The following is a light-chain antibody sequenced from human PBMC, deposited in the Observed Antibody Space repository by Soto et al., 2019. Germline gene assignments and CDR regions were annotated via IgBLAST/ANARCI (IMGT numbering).Light chain of an antibody. Sequence: IQMTQYPTTLSGSVGDRVTITCRASRTISSLFAWYQQKTGKAPKLLIYKASTLKSGVPSRFSGSGSGTEFTLTISCLQPDDFATYYCQHYNSYSEAFGQGTKVDIK. J-gene: IGKJ1*01. CDR2: KAS. CDR3: QHYNSYSEA. V-gene: IGKV1-5*03. CDR1: RTISSL.